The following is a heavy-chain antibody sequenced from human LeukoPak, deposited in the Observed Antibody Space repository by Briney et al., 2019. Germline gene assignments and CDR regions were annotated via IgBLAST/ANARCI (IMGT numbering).Heavy chain of an antibody. V-gene: IGHV1-46*01. CDR1: GYTFINHW. Sequence: ASVKVSCKASGYTFINHWMHWVRQAPGQGLEWMGIINPSGGSTSYAQKFQGRVTMTRDMSTSTVYMELSSLRSEDTAVYYCARGHSDYYMDVWGKGTTVTVSS. CDR3: ARGHSDYYMDV. D-gene: IGHD6-13*01. J-gene: IGHJ6*03. CDR2: INPSGGST.